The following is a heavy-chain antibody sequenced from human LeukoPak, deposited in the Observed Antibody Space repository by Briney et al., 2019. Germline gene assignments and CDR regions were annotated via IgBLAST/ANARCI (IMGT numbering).Heavy chain of an antibody. CDR1: GFTFSSYA. CDR2: ISYDGSNK. CDR3: ARDPNYYDSSGFTDY. V-gene: IGHV3-30*15. D-gene: IGHD3-22*01. J-gene: IGHJ4*02. Sequence: GRSLRLSCAASGFTFSSYAMHWVRQAPGKGLEWVAVISYDGSNKYYADSVKGRFTISRDNSKNTLYLQMSSLRAEDTAVYYCARDPNYYDSSGFTDYWGQGTLVTVSS.